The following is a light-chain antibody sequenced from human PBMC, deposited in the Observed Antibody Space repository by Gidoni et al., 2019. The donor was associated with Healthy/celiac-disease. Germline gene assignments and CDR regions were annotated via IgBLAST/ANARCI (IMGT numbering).Light chain of an antibody. Sequence: QSVLTQPPSVSGAPGQRVTISCTGSSSNIGAGYDVHWYQQLPGTAPKLLIYGNSSSKSGTSASLAITGLQAEDEADYYCQSYDSSLSGSVVFGGGTKLTVL. J-gene: IGLJ2*01. CDR3: QSYDSSLSGSVV. CDR1: SSNIGAGYD. CDR2: GNS. V-gene: IGLV1-40*01.